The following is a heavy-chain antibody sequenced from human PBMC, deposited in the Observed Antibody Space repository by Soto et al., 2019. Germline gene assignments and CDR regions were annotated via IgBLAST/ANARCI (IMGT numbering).Heavy chain of an antibody. CDR3: ARILRDSQGWYHHDF. CDR2: ISNSGSA. V-gene: IGHV4-59*01. Sequence: QVQLQESDPGLVKPTETLSLTCTVSGGSIETFYWSWIRQPPGKGLEWIAYISNSGSANYNPSLESRVTVSVDTAKKEFSLKLNSVTAADTATYYCARILRDSQGWYHHDFWGQGTLVTVAS. D-gene: IGHD6-19*01. CDR1: GGSIETFY. J-gene: IGHJ4*02.